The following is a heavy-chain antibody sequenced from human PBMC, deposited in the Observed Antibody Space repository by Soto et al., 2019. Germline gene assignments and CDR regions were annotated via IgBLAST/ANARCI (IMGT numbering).Heavy chain of an antibody. V-gene: IGHV3-23*01. Sequence: EVQLLESGGGLVQPGGSLRLSFAASGFTLNSYAMSWVRQAPGKGLEGVSGISGSGSRNYYADSVRGHFTISRDNSKNTLLLQMNSLRAEYTAIYHGARDVWVWATNHDAFEIWGQGTMVTVSS. D-gene: IGHD5-12*01. CDR2: ISGSGSRN. CDR1: GFTLNSYA. CDR3: ARDVWVWATNHDAFEI. J-gene: IGHJ3*02.